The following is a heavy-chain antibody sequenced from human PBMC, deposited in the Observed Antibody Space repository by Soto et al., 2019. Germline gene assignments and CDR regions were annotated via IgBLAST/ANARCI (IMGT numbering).Heavy chain of an antibody. D-gene: IGHD4-4*01. CDR1: GFTFSHFY. V-gene: IGHV3-11*01. J-gene: IGHJ4*02. CDR3: AREVLQFYFDS. Sequence: GGSLRLSCAASGFTFSHFYMSWIRQAPGKGLEWVSYISSDGGIIYYADSVKGRFTISRDNAKDSLYLQINSLRAEDTAVYFCAREVLQFYFDSWGQGSLVTVSS. CDR2: ISSDGGII.